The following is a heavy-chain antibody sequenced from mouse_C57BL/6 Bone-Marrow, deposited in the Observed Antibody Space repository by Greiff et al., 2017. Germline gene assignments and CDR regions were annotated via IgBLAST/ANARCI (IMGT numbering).Heavy chain of an antibody. CDR3: ARQFAY. CDR1: GYTFTSYW. J-gene: IGHJ3*01. CDR2: IDPSDSYT. V-gene: IGHV1-69*01. Sequence: QVQLQQPGAELVMPGASVKLSCKASGYTFTSYWMHWVKQRPGPGLEWIGEIDPSDSYTNYNQKFKGKSTLTVDKSSSTAYMQLSSLTSEDSAVYYCARQFAYWGQGTLVTVSA.